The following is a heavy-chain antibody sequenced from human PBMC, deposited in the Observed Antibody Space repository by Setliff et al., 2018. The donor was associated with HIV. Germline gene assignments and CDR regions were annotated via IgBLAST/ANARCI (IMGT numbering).Heavy chain of an antibody. CDR2: SHYSGSA. D-gene: IGHD3-22*01. CDR3: ARDARLDYYDRSGYSYNYYYMDV. Sequence: LSLTCNVSGGSINNYSWSWIRQPPGKGLEWIGYSHYSGSANYVNYNPSLKSRATISVDTSKKWFSLKLTSVTAADTAVYYCARDARLDYYDRSGYSYNYYYMDVWGKGTTVTVS. V-gene: IGHV4-59*01. CDR1: GGSINNYS. J-gene: IGHJ6*03.